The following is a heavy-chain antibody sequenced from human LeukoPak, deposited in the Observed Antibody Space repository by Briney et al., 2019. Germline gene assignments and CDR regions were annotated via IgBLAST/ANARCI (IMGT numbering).Heavy chain of an antibody. CDR1: GYSFTSYW. CDR3: ARRSGWYGEGETYFDY. J-gene: IGHJ4*02. Sequence: RGESLKISCKGSGYSFTSYWIGWVRQMPGKGLEWMGIIYPGDSDTRYSPSFQGQVTIPADKSISTAYLQWSSLKASDTAMYYCARRSGWYGEGETYFDYWGQGTLVTVSS. V-gene: IGHV5-51*01. CDR2: IYPGDSDT. D-gene: IGHD6-19*01.